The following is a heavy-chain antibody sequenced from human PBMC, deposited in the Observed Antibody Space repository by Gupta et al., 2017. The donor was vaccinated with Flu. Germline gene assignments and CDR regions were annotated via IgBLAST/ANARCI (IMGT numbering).Heavy chain of an antibody. CDR2: IYYSGST. V-gene: IGHV4-39*01. D-gene: IGHD2-2*01. CDR3: ARHVGIVVVPAAMLYWFDP. J-gene: IGHJ5*02. Sequence: KGLEWIGGIYYSGSTYYNPSLKSRVTISVDTSKNQFSLKLSSVTAADTAVYYCARHVGIVVVPAAMLYWFDPWGQGTLVTVSS.